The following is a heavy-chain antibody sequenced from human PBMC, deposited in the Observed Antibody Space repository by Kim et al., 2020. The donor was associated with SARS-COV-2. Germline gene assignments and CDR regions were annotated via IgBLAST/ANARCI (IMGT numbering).Heavy chain of an antibody. CDR2: IDGSDGTT. V-gene: IGHV3-23*01. D-gene: IGHD2-2*03. CDR3: LKGGWGWIWDH. CDR1: GFTFTGYV. Sequence: GGSLRLSCTTSGFTFTGYVMSWVRQAPGKGLEWVSSIDGSDGTTYYVDSVKGRFTISRDDSKSRLYFWMTSLRADDTAVYYCLKGGWGWIWDHWGQGANVTVAS. J-gene: IGHJ4*02.